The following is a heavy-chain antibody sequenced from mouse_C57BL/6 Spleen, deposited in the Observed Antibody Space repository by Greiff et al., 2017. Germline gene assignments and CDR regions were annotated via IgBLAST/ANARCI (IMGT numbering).Heavy chain of an antibody. CDR3: ASWIYYDYDGSFDY. CDR2: INPNYGTT. V-gene: IGHV1-39*01. D-gene: IGHD2-4*01. CDR1: GYSFTDYN. J-gene: IGHJ2*01. Sequence: VQLKQSGPELVKPGASVKISCKASGYSFTDYNMNWVKQSNGKSLEWIGVINPNYGTTSYNQKFKGKATLTVDQSSSTAYMQLNSLTSEDSAVYYCASWIYYDYDGSFDYWGQGTTLTVSS.